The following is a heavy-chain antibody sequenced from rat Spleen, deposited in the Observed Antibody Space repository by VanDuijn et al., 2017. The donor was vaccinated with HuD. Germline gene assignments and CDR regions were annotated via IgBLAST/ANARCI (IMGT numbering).Heavy chain of an antibody. J-gene: IGHJ2*01. D-gene: IGHD1-9*01. CDR2: ISFNGVST. V-gene: IGHV5-20*01. CDR3: AKVTCYGYYYFDY. Sequence: EVQLVESGGGLVQPGRSMKLSCAASGFTFSDYGMAWVLQAPTKGLEWVASISFNGVSTYYRDSVKGRFTISRDNAKSTLYLQMESLRLEGTATYYCAKVTCYGYYYFDYWGQGGMVTVSS. CDR1: GFTFSDYG.